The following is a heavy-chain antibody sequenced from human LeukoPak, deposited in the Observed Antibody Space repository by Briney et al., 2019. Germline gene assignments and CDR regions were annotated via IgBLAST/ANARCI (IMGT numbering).Heavy chain of an antibody. CDR3: ARDKRGTYYYYYYGMDV. V-gene: IGHV1-18*01. D-gene: IGHD1-1*01. J-gene: IGHJ6*02. CDR1: GYTFTSYG. CDR2: ISAYNGNT. Sequence: GASVKVSCKASGYTFTSYGISWVRQAPGQVLEWMGWISAYNGNTNYAQKLQGRVTMTTDTSTSTAYMELRSLRSDDTAVYYCARDKRGTYYYYYYGMDVWGQGTTVTVSS.